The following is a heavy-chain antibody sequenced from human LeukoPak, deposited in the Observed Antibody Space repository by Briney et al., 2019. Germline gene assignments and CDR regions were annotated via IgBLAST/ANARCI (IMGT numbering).Heavy chain of an antibody. J-gene: IGHJ4*02. CDR3: ARGGTVPTRPLDH. Sequence: ASVKVSCKASGYTFTDYYIQWVRQAPGQGPEWMGWINPTSGGTNYALKFLGGVTMTRDTSIGTAYMELSSLRFDDTAVYYCARGGTVPTRPLDHWGQGTLVTVSS. D-gene: IGHD2-8*02. CDR2: INPTSGGT. CDR1: GYTFTDYY. V-gene: IGHV1-2*02.